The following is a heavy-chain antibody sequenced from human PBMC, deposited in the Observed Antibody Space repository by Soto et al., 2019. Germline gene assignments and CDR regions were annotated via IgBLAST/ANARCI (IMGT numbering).Heavy chain of an antibody. Sequence: SETLPLTCAVSGGSISSSNWWSWVRQPPGKGLEWIGEIYYSGTTKYNPSLKSRVTISVDKSKNQFSLKLYSVTAADTAVYYCARDQGYCDGGSCYVFDSWGQGTLVTV. J-gene: IGHJ4*02. D-gene: IGHD2-15*01. V-gene: IGHV4-4*02. CDR3: ARDQGYCDGGSCYVFDS. CDR1: GGSISSSNW. CDR2: IYYSGTT.